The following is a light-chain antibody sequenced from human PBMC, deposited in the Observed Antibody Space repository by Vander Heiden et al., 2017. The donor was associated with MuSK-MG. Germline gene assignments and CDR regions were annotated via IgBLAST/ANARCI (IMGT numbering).Light chain of an antibody. CDR1: QNIRKW. CDR3: QHYSTFSIT. V-gene: IGKV1-5*01. Sequence: DIQMTQSPSSLSASIGDRVTITCRASQNIRKWLAWYQQKPGKAPNLLIYDASTLESGVPSRFSGSGSGTEFTLTISSLQPDDFAFYYCQHYSTFSITFGQGTRLEIE. CDR2: DAS. J-gene: IGKJ5*01.